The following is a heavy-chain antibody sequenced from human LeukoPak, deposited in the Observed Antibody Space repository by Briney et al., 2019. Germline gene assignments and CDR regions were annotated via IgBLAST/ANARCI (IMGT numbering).Heavy chain of an antibody. CDR2: IHPGDSDT. Sequence: GESLKISCKGSGYTFTTYWIGWVRQMPGKGLEWMGIIHPGDSDTRYSPSFQGQVTISADKSISTAYLQWSSLKASDTAIYYCARHKSASSRENFDYWGQGTLVTVSS. D-gene: IGHD6-6*01. CDR1: GYTFTTYW. V-gene: IGHV5-51*01. CDR3: ARHKSASSRENFDY. J-gene: IGHJ4*02.